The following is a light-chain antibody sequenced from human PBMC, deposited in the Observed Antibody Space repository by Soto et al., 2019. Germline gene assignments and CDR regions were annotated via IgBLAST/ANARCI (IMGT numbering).Light chain of an antibody. CDR1: QSVSSSY. Sequence: THSPGTLSLSPGEIATLSCRASQSVSSSYLAWYQQKPGQAPRLLIYNASSRATGIPDRFSGSGSGTDFTLTISRLEPEDFAVYYCQQYDSSPKTFGQGTKVDIK. V-gene: IGKV3-20*01. J-gene: IGKJ1*01. CDR2: NAS. CDR3: QQYDSSPKT.